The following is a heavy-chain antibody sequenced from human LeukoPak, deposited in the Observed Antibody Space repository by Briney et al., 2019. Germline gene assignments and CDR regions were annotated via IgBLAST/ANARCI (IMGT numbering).Heavy chain of an antibody. CDR1: GGTFSSYA. CDR2: INPNSGGT. D-gene: IGHD3-9*01. CDR3: ARADDIFGCAY. Sequence: ASVKVSCKASGGTFSSYAISWVRQAPGQGLEWMGWINPNSGGTNYAQKFQGRVTMTRDTSISTAYMELSRLRSDDTAVYYCARADDIFGCAYWGQGTLVTVSS. V-gene: IGHV1-2*02. J-gene: IGHJ4*02.